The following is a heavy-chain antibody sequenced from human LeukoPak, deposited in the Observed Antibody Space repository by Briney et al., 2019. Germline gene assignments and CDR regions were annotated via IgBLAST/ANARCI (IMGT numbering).Heavy chain of an antibody. CDR3: AREILTGWTSHYFDY. J-gene: IGHJ4*02. Sequence: SQTLSLTCTVSGGSISSGDYYWSWIRQPPGKGLEWIGYIYYSGSTYYNPSLKSRVTISVDTSKNQFSLKLSSVTAADTAVYYCAREILTGWTSHYFDYWGQGTLVTVSS. V-gene: IGHV4-30-4*01. CDR2: IYYSGST. D-gene: IGHD3/OR15-3a*01. CDR1: GGSISSGDYY.